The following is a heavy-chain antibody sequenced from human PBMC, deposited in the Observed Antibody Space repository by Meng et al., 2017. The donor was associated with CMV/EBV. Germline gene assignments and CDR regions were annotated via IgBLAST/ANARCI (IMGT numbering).Heavy chain of an antibody. CDR2: IIPIFGTA. CDR3: ARVFAPNYDFWSGQRFDP. V-gene: IGHV1-69*01. CDR1: TFSSYA. J-gene: IGHJ5*02. D-gene: IGHD3-3*01. Sequence: TFSSYAISWVRQAPGQGLEWMGGIIPIFGTANYAQKFQGRVTITADESTSTAYMELSSLRSEDTAVYYCARVFAPNYDFWSGQRFDPWGQGTPVTVSS.